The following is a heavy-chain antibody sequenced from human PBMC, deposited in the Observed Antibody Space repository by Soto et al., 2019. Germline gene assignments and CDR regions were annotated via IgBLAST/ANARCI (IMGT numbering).Heavy chain of an antibody. CDR1: GGTLNNYA. CDR2: IIPIFEKT. V-gene: IGHV1-69*01. CDR3: AWRGESCGGDCYSHWFFDL. D-gene: IGHD2-21*02. J-gene: IGHJ2*01. Sequence: QVQLVQSGAEVKKPGSSVNVSCKASGGTLNNYAISWVRQAPGQGLEWMGGIIPIFEKTNYAQKFNGRVTITADDSTNTAYMELSRLTSDDTAIYYFAWRGESCGGDCYSHWFFDLWGRGTLVSVTS.